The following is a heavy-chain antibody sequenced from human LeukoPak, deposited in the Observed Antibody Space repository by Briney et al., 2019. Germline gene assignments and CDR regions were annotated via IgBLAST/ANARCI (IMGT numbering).Heavy chain of an antibody. CDR2: INWNGGGT. V-gene: IGHV3-20*01. CDR3: ARVHQLLSSGGWFDP. CDR1: GFTFDDYG. J-gene: IGHJ5*02. Sequence: GRSLRLSCAASGFTFDDYGMSWVRQAPGKGLEWVSAINWNGGGTGYADSVKGRFTISRDNAKNSLYLQMNSLRAEDTALYHCARVHQLLSSGGWFDPWGQGTLVTVSS. D-gene: IGHD3-10*02.